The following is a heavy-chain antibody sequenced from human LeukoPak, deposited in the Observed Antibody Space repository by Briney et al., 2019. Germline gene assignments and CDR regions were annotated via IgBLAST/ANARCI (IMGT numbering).Heavy chain of an antibody. CDR1: GGSVSSGSYY. J-gene: IGHJ4*02. Sequence: ESGPTLVKPSETLSLTCTVSGGSVSSGSYYWSWIRQPPGKGLEWIGYIYYSGSTNYNPSLKSRVTISVDTSKNQFSLKLSSVTAADTAVYYCARGHVQFTMISRFDYWGQGTLVTVSS. D-gene: IGHD3-22*01. V-gene: IGHV4-61*01. CDR3: ARGHVQFTMISRFDY. CDR2: IYYSGST.